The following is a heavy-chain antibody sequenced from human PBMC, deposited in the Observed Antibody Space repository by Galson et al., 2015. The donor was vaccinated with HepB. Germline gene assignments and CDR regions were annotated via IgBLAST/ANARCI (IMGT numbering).Heavy chain of an antibody. Sequence: SLRLSCAASGFTFSSYGMHWVRQAPGKGLEWVAVIWYDGSNKYYADSVKGRFTISRDNSKNTLYLQMNSLRAEDTAVYYCASRDGILAYQLLSEAYYYGMDVWGQGTTVTVSS. CDR2: IWYDGSNK. D-gene: IGHD2-2*01. J-gene: IGHJ6*02. CDR3: ASRDGILAYQLLSEAYYYGMDV. CDR1: GFTFSSYG. V-gene: IGHV3-33*01.